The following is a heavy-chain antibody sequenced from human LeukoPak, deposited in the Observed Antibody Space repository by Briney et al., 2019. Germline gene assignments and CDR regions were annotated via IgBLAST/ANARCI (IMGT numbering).Heavy chain of an antibody. CDR2: VYYSGST. CDR1: GYSISSGYY. D-gene: IGHD3-16*01. V-gene: IGHV4-38-2*01. CDR3: ARQRSALALFYFDH. J-gene: IGHJ4*02. Sequence: PSETLSLTCAVSGYSISSGYYWGWIRQPPGKGLEWIGSVYYSGSTYYNPSLKSRVTIFVDTSKKQISLKLSSVTAADTAVYYCARQRSALALFYFDHWGQGTLVTVSS.